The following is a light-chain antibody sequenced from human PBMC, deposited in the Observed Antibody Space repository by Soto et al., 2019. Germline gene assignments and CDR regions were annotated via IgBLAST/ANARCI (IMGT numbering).Light chain of an antibody. Sequence: QSVLTQSPSASASLGASVKLTCTLSSGHSSYAIAWHQQQPEKGPRYLMKLNSDGSHSKGDGIPDRFSGSSSGAERYLTISSLQSEDDADYYCQTWGTGKGVFGGGTKLTVL. CDR2: LNSDGSH. J-gene: IGLJ3*02. V-gene: IGLV4-69*01. CDR3: QTWGTGKGV. CDR1: SGHSSYA.